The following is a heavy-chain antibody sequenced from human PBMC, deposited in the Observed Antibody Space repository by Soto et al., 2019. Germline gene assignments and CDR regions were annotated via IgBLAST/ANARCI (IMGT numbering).Heavy chain of an antibody. CDR3: ARDSPYDAFDI. J-gene: IGHJ3*02. CDR1: GGTFSTYA. V-gene: IGHV1-69*06. CDR2: ISTMFGTA. Sequence: QVQLVQSGTEVKKPGSSVKVSCKASGGTFSTYAVHCVRQAPEQGPEWMGGISTMFGTANYAQKGQGRVTITADKSTSTAYMELSSLRSEDTAVYYCARDSPYDAFDIWGQGTMVTVSS.